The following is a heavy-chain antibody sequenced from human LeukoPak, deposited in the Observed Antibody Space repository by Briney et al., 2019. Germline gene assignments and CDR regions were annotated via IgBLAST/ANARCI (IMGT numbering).Heavy chain of an antibody. D-gene: IGHD6-13*01. CDR2: ISAYNGNT. Sequence: GASVKVSCKASGYTFTSYGISWVRQAPGQGLEWMGWISAYNGNTNYAQKLQGRVTMTTDTSTSTAYMELRSLRSDDTAVYYCAREGSSSWYAGRFDPWGQGTLVTVSS. V-gene: IGHV1-18*01. CDR1: GYTFTSYG. J-gene: IGHJ5*02. CDR3: AREGSSSWYAGRFDP.